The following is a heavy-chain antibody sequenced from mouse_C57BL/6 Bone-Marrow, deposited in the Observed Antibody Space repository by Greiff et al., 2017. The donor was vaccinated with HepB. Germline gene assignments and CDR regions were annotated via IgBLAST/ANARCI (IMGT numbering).Heavy chain of an antibody. V-gene: IGHV2-9-1*01. J-gene: IGHJ1*03. CDR1: GFSLTSYA. CDR3: ARDYTTVVEGYWYFDV. D-gene: IGHD1-1*01. CDR2: ILTGGGT. Sequence: QVQLKESGPGLVAPSQSLSITCTVSGFSLTSYAISWVRQPPGKGLEWLGVILTGGGTNYNSALKSRLSISKDNSKSQVFLKMNSLQTDDTARYYCARDYTTVVEGYWYFDVWGTGTTVTVSS.